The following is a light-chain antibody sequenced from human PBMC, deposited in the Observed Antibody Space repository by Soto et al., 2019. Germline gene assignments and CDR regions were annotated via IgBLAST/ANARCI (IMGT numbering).Light chain of an antibody. CDR1: QSISSW. CDR2: KAS. J-gene: IGKJ1*01. Sequence: DIQMTQSPSTVSASVGDRVTITCRASQSISSWLAWYQQKPGKAPKLLIYKASNLESGVPSRFSGSGSVTEFTLTITRLQPDDFAIYYCQQYYSYSATFGQGTKVEIK. CDR3: QQYYSYSAT. V-gene: IGKV1-5*03.